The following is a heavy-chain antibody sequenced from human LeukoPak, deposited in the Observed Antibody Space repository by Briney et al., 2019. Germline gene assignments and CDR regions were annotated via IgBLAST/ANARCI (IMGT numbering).Heavy chain of an antibody. CDR3: ARAEQYQLLLH. D-gene: IGHD2-2*01. Sequence: ASVKVSCKASGYTFTSYSITWVRQAPGQGLEWMGWISAYNGNTNYAQKLQGRVTMTTDTSTSTAYLDLRSLRSDDTAVYYCARAEQYQLLLHWGQGTLVTVSS. CDR1: GYTFTSYS. V-gene: IGHV1-18*01. J-gene: IGHJ4*02. CDR2: ISAYNGNT.